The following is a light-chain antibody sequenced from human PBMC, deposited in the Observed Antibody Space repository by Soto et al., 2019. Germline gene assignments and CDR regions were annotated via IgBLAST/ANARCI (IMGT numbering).Light chain of an antibody. V-gene: IGLV2-8*01. CDR1: SSDVGGYNY. J-gene: IGLJ1*01. CDR3: SSYGGNNNFV. Sequence: QSALTQPPSASGSPGQSVTISCTGTSSDVGGYNYVSWYQQHPGKAPKLMIYEVSTRPAGVPDRFSGSKSGNTASLTVSGLQAEDEADYYCSSYGGNNNFVFGTGTKLTVL. CDR2: EVS.